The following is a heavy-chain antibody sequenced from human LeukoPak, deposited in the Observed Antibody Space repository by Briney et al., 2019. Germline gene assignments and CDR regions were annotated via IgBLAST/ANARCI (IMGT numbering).Heavy chain of an antibody. CDR2: INPNSGGT. D-gene: IGHD3-10*01. J-gene: IGHJ4*02. V-gene: IGHV1-2*02. Sequence: ASVKVSCKATGYTFTGYYMHSVRQARGQGLEWMGWINPNSGGTNYAQKFQGRVTMTRDTSISTAYMELSRLRSDDTAVYYCARSYYGSGSYYNHYFDYWGQGTLVTVSS. CDR3: ARSYYGSGSYYNHYFDY. CDR1: GYTFTGYY.